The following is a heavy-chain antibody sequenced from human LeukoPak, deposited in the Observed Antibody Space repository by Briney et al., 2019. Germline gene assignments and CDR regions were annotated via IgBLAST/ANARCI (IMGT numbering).Heavy chain of an antibody. CDR3: ARGEGTLAGRRWPYSFYYYVDV. J-gene: IGHJ6*03. D-gene: IGHD6-19*01. V-gene: IGHV4-34*01. CDR1: VGSFSDYY. Sequence: SETLSLTCILYVGSFSDYYWTWVRQPPGKGLEWIGEINHSGATKYNPSLKSRVTISIHTSNNQFSLKLNSVTAADTAVYYCARGEGTLAGRRWPYSFYYYVDVWGKGTTVTVSS. CDR2: INHSGAT.